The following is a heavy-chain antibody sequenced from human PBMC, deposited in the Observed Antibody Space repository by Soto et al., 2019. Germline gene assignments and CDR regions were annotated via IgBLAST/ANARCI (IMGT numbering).Heavy chain of an antibody. D-gene: IGHD2-15*01. CDR1: GFTFSSYL. V-gene: IGHV3-7*01. CDR3: ERDLGYCSGGSCYSGSWSDYGMDV. Sequence: GGSLRLSCAASGFTFSSYLMSWVRQAPGKGLEWVANIKQDGIEKYYVDSVKGRFTISRDNAKNSLYLQMNSLRAEDTAVYYCERDLGYCSGGSCYSGSWSDYGMDVWGQGPTVTFSS. J-gene: IGHJ6*02. CDR2: IKQDGIEK.